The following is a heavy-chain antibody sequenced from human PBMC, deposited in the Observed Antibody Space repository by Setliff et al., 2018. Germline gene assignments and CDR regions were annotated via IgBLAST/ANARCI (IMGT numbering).Heavy chain of an antibody. CDR1: GYTFTNYA. V-gene: IGHV1-69*06. D-gene: IGHD3-3*01. CDR3: ARELPRTIFGVVIDY. Sequence: SVKVSCKASGYTFTNYAIHWVRQAPGQGLEWMGRIIPIFGTANYAQKFQGRVTITADKSTSTAYMELSSLRAEDTAVYYCARELPRTIFGVVIDYWGQGTLVTVSS. J-gene: IGHJ4*02. CDR2: IIPIFGTA.